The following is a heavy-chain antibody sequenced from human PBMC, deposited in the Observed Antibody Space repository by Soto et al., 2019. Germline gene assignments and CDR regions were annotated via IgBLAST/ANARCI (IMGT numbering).Heavy chain of an antibody. CDR3: ATYGKVGATSIDY. CDR1: GGTFSRYS. V-gene: IGHV1-69*02. Sequence: SVKVSCKASGGTFSRYSITWVRQAPGHGLEWIGRIIPIFGIASYAQKFQGRVTMTEDTSTDTAYMELSSLRSEDTAVYYCATYGKVGATSIDYWGQGTLVTVSS. J-gene: IGHJ4*02. CDR2: IIPIFGIA. D-gene: IGHD1-26*01.